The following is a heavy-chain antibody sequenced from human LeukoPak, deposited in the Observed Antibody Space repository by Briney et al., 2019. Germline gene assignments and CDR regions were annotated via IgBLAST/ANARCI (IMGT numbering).Heavy chain of an antibody. V-gene: IGHV3-48*01. D-gene: IGHD1-26*01. CDR1: GFTFSSYS. CDR3: ARDQPGSSRNVDY. CDR2: ISSSSTI. J-gene: IGHJ4*02. Sequence: GGSLRLSCAASGFTFSSYSMNWVRQAPGKGLEWVSYISSSSTIYYADSVKGRFTISRDNAKNSLYLQMNSLRAEDTAVYYCARDQPGSSRNVDYWGQGTLVTVSS.